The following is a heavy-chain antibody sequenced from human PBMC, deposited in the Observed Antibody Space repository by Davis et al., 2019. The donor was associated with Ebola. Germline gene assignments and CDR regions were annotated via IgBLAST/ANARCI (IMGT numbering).Heavy chain of an antibody. CDR1: GGSVSSGSYY. J-gene: IGHJ3*02. D-gene: IGHD1-7*01. Sequence: PSETLSLTCTVSGGSVSSGSYYWSWIRQPPGKGLEWIGYIYHSGSTYYNPSLKSRVTISVDRSKNQFSLKLSSVTAADTAVYYCARDPYGELHAFDIWGRGTMVTVSS. CDR3: ARDPYGELHAFDI. CDR2: IYHSGST. V-gene: IGHV4-30-2*01.